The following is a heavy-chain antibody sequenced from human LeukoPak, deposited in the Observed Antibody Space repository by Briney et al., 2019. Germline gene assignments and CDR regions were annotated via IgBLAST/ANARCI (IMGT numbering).Heavy chain of an antibody. CDR3: ARAGTGTTFMDV. Sequence: ASVKVSCKASGYTFTSYYMHWVRQAPGQGLGWMGIINPSGGSTSYAQKFQGRVTMTRDMSTSTVYMELSSLRSEDTAVYYCARAGTGTTFMDVWGKGTTVTVSS. V-gene: IGHV1-46*01. D-gene: IGHD1-1*01. CDR1: GYTFTSYY. J-gene: IGHJ6*03. CDR2: INPSGGST.